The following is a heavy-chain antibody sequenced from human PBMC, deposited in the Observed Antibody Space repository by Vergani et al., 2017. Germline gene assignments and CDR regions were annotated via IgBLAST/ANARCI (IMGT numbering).Heavy chain of an antibody. Sequence: QVQLVQSGAEVKKPGASVKVSCKASGYTFTSYGISWVRQAPGQGLEWMGWISAYNGNTNYAQKLQGRVTMTTDTSTSTAYMELRCLRSDDTAVYYCARVVPRRFSYVYYYGMDVWGQGTTVTVSS. V-gene: IGHV1-18*01. J-gene: IGHJ6*02. CDR2: ISAYNGNT. CDR3: ARVVPRRFSYVYYYGMDV. CDR1: GYTFTSYG. D-gene: IGHD5-18*01.